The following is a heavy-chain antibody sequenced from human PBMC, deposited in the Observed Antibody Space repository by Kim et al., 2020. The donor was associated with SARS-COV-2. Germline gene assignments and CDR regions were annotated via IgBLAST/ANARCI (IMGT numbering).Heavy chain of an antibody. CDR3: AREMRAARDFDY. Sequence: NYAQKLQGRVTRTTDTSTSTAYMELRSLRSDDTAVYYCAREMRAARDFDYWGQGTLVTVSS. D-gene: IGHD6-6*01. V-gene: IGHV1-18*01. J-gene: IGHJ4*02.